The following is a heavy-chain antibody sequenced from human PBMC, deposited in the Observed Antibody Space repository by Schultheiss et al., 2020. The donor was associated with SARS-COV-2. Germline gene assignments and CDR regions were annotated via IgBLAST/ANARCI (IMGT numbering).Heavy chain of an antibody. CDR2: IYYSGST. D-gene: IGHD3-10*01. CDR3: ARGRFGYYYGSGSYYNEPYFDY. Sequence: SQTLSLTCTVSGGSISSYYWSWIRQPPGKGLEWIGYIYYSGSTNYNPSLKSRVTISVDTSKNQFSLKLSSVTAADTAVYYCARGRFGYYYGSGSYYNEPYFDYWGQGTLVTVSS. J-gene: IGHJ4*02. CDR1: GGSISSYY. V-gene: IGHV4-59*01.